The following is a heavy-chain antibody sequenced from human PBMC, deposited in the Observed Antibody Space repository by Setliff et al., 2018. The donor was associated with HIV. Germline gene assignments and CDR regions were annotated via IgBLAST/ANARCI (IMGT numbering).Heavy chain of an antibody. V-gene: IGHV3-74*01. CDR1: GFTFSNYW. J-gene: IGHJ6*03. CDR3: ARDHASTGFRGLIITSYYYMDA. Sequence: PGGSLRLSCAASGFTFSNYWMHWVRQAPGKGLVWVSRINSDGSTTSYADSVKGRFTISRDNAKNSLYLQMNSLGAEDTAVYYCARDHASTGFRGLIITSYYYMDAWGRGTTVTVSS. D-gene: IGHD3-10*01. CDR2: INSDGSTT.